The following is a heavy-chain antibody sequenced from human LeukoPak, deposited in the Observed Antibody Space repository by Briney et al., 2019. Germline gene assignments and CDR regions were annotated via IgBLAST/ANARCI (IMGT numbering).Heavy chain of an antibody. CDR3: ATLTPFRSGWGYFDY. D-gene: IGHD6-19*01. CDR2: FDPEDGET. Sequence: ASVKVSCKVSGYTLTELSMHWVRQAPGKGLEWMGGFDPEDGETIYAQEFQGRVTMTEDTSTDTAYMELSSLRSEDTAVYYCATLTPFRSGWGYFDYWGQGTLVTVSS. V-gene: IGHV1-24*01. CDR1: GYTLTELS. J-gene: IGHJ4*02.